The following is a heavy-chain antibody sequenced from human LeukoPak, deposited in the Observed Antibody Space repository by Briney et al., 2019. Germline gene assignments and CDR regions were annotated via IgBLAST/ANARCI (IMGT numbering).Heavy chain of an antibody. J-gene: IGHJ4*02. CDR2: ISYDGSNK. V-gene: IGHV3-30*03. CDR1: GFTFSSYG. Sequence: QPGGSLRLSCAASGFTFSSYGMHWARQAPGKGLEWVAVISYDGSNKYYADSVKGRFTISRDNSKNTLYLQMNSLRAEDTAVYYCAILAAAGSPADYWGQGTLDTVSS. D-gene: IGHD6-13*01. CDR3: AILAAAGSPADY.